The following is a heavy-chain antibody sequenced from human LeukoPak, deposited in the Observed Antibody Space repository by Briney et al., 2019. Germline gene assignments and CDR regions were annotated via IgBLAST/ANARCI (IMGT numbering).Heavy chain of an antibody. V-gene: IGHV3-48*03. Sequence: PGGSRRLSCAASGFTFNSYQMNWLRQAPGKGLEWVSYISTSGSTIYYADSVKGRFTISRDNAKTSLYLQMNSLRAENTAVYYCARDPRGATGSYYWGHGNLVTVSS. CDR1: GFTFNSYQ. J-gene: IGHJ4*03. CDR3: ARDPRGATGSYY. CDR2: ISTSGSTI. D-gene: IGHD2-15*01.